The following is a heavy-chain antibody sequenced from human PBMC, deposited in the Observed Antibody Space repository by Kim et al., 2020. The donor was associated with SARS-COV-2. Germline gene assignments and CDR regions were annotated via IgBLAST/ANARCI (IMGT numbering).Heavy chain of an antibody. V-gene: IGHV4-59*01. CDR1: GDSISYYY. CDR3: ASSFGCFCCLHFFH. CDR2: FFFRGIT. D-gene: IGHD3-3*02. J-gene: IGHJ1*01. Sequence: SETLSLTCTVSGDSISYYYCSWFRLPPGKGLVWFGFFFFRGITNYNPSLNSRVTISVVTSYNHFSLLLPSVSASATPFFYFASSFGCFCCLHFFHWG.